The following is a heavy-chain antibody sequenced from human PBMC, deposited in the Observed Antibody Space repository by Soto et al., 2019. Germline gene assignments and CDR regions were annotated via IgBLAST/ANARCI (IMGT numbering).Heavy chain of an antibody. CDR2: TYYGASS. D-gene: IGHD2-2*01. Sequence: SETLSLTCAVSGYSISSGYYWGWIRQPPGKGLEWLGTTYYGASSYYNPSLRSRITILLDASTNQLSLKLSSVTAADXAGYFCVRVAWCASWPETDSWGQXILVTVSS. CDR3: VRVAWCASWPETDS. CDR1: GYSISSGYY. J-gene: IGHJ5*01. V-gene: IGHV4-38-2*01.